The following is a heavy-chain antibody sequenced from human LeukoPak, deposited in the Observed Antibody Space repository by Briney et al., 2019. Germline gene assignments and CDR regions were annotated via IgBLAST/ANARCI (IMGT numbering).Heavy chain of an antibody. CDR2: IKPDGSAK. Sequence: PGGSLRLSCAASGFTLSGYWMGWVRQAPGEGLERVANIKPDGSAKYYVDSVKGRFTISRDNAKSLLYLKMNSLRAEDSALYYCARWGVSAGLDSWGQGTLVTVSS. D-gene: IGHD3-10*01. CDR3: ARWGVSAGLDS. CDR1: GFTLSGYW. V-gene: IGHV3-7*01. J-gene: IGHJ5*01.